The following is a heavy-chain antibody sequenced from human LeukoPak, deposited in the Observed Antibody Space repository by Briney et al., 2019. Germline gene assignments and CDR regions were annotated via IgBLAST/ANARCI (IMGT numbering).Heavy chain of an antibody. V-gene: IGHV1-18*01. CDR2: ISAYNGNT. D-gene: IGHD7-27*01. J-gene: IGHJ4*02. CDR3: ARGQDQIIEAWD. Sequence: ASVKVSCKASGYTFTSYGISWVRQAPGQGLEWMGWISAYNGNTNYAQKLQGRVTFTADKSTSTAYMELSSLRSEDTAVYYCARGQDQIIEAWDWGQGTLVTVSS. CDR1: GYTFTSYG.